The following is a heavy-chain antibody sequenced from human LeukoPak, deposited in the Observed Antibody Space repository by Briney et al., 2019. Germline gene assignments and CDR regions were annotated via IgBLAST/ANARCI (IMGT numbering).Heavy chain of an antibody. D-gene: IGHD1-26*01. CDR1: GYTFTDYY. J-gene: IGHJ4*02. Sequence: ASVKVSCKASGYTFTDYYMHWVRQAPGQGLEWMGWINPHSGGTDHAQKFQGRVTMTRDASISTAYMELSRLRSDDTAVYYCARDMDSGPDFFDYWGLGTLVTVSS. CDR2: INPHSGGT. CDR3: ARDMDSGPDFFDY. V-gene: IGHV1-2*02.